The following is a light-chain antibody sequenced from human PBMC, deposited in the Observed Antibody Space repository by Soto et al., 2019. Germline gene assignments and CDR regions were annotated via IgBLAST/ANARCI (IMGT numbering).Light chain of an antibody. CDR3: SSYTSSSTLYV. CDR2: DVS. CDR1: SSDAGGYNY. V-gene: IGLV2-14*01. J-gene: IGLJ1*01. Sequence: HSVLTQPASVSGSPGQSITISCTGTSSDAGGYNYVSWYQQHPGKAPKLMIYDVSNRPSGVSNRFSGSKSGNTASLTISGLQAEDEADYYCSSYTSSSTLYVFGTGTKSPS.